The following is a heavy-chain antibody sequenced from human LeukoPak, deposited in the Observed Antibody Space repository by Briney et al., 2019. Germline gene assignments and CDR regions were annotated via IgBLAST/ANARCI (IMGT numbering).Heavy chain of an antibody. CDR3: AILPPYCGGDCYSR. D-gene: IGHD2-21*02. CDR2: IYSGGST. Sequence: QSGGSLRLSCSASGFSFSSSAIHWVRQAPGKGLEWVSVIYSGGSTYYADSVKGRFTISRDNSKNTLYLQMNSLRAEDTAVYYCAILPPYCGGDCYSRWGQGTLVTVSS. J-gene: IGHJ4*02. V-gene: IGHV3-53*01. CDR1: GFSFSSSA.